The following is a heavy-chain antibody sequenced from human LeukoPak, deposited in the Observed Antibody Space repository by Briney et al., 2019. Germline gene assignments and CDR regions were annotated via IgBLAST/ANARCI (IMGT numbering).Heavy chain of an antibody. CDR3: ARLGFSNSGSYLAPSDY. CDR2: IYYSGGT. CDR1: GGSVSSGSYY. V-gene: IGHV4-61*01. J-gene: IGHJ4*02. D-gene: IGHD1-26*01. Sequence: KPSETLSLTCTVSGGSVSSGSYYWSWIRQPPGKGLEWIGYIYYSGGTNYNPSLKSRVTISVDTSKNQFSLKLSSVTAADTAVYYCARLGFSNSGSYLAPSDYWGQGTLVTVSS.